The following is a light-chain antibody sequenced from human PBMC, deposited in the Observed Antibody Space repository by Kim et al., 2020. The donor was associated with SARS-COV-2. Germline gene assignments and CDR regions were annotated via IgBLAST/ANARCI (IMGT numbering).Light chain of an antibody. CDR3: LQHNGYPLT. CDR2: AAS. Sequence: ASVGDRATSTCPANQVIRNDVGWHQQKPVEAPKRLIYAASSVQSGVPSRFSGSGSGTEVTLTISSLQPEDFSTYYCLQHNGYPLTFGQGTKVDIK. V-gene: IGKV1-17*01. CDR1: QVIRND. J-gene: IGKJ1*01.